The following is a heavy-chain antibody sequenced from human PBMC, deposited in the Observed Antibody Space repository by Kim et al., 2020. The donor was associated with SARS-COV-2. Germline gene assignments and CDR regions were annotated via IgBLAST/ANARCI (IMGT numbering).Heavy chain of an antibody. Sequence: SETLSLTCTVSGGSVSSGSYYWSWIRQPPGKGLEWIGYIYYSGSTNYNPSLKSRVTISVDTSKNQFSLKLSSVTAADTAVYYCARTRAYSSSRPGVDPWGQGTLVTVSS. D-gene: IGHD6-6*01. CDR1: GGSVSSGSYY. CDR2: IYYSGST. V-gene: IGHV4-61*01. CDR3: ARTRAYSSSRPGVDP. J-gene: IGHJ5*02.